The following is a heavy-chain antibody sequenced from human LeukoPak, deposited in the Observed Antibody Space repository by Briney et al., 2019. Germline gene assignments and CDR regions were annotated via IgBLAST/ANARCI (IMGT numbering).Heavy chain of an antibody. Sequence: GGSLRLSCAASGFTVSSNCMTWVRQAPGKGLEWVAVISYDGSNKYYADSVKGRFTISRDNSKNTLYLQMNSLRAEDTAVYYCARAGRNYYGSGSYSDPFDYWGQGTLVTVSS. J-gene: IGHJ4*02. D-gene: IGHD3-10*01. CDR1: GFTVSSNC. V-gene: IGHV3-30*03. CDR3: ARAGRNYYGSGSYSDPFDY. CDR2: ISYDGSNK.